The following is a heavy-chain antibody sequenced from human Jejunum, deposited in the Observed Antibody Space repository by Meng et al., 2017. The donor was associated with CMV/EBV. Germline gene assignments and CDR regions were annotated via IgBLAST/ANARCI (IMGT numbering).Heavy chain of an antibody. CDR1: GLSVSDNY. CDR3: AREQMGAWSGYFDY. V-gene: IGHV3-53*01. Sequence: SGLSVSDNYMVWVRQVAGKGLQWVSTLYTGGSAHYAPSVEGRFTISKDNSNNMVYLQMNSLGAEDTAVYYCAREQMGAWSGYFDYWGQGVLVTVSS. J-gene: IGHJ4*02. CDR2: LYTGGSA. D-gene: IGHD3-3*01.